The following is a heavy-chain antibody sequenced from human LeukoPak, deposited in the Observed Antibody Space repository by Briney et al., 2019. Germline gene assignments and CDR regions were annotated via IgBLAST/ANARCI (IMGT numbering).Heavy chain of an antibody. V-gene: IGHV1-69*05. J-gene: IGHJ4*02. CDR1: GGTFSSYA. Sequence: ASVKVSCKASGGTFSSYAISWVRQAPGQGLEWMGRIIPIFGTANYAQKFQGRVTITTDESTSTAYMELSSLRSEDTAVYYCAGSGYEYFDYWGQGTLVTVCS. D-gene: IGHD5-12*01. CDR3: AGSGYEYFDY. CDR2: IIPIFGTA.